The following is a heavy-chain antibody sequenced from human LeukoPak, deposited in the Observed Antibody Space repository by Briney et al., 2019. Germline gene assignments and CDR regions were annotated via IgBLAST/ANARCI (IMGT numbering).Heavy chain of an antibody. CDR2: IRYDGTNR. D-gene: IGHD1-26*01. J-gene: IGHJ3*02. V-gene: IGHV3-30*02. CDR3: AKSTIVGATVDAFDI. Sequence: GGSLRLSCAASGFTFSSYVMHWVRQAPGKGLEWVAFIRYDGTNRYYADSVKGRFTISRDNSKNTLYLQMNSLRAEDTAVYHCAKSTIVGATVDAFDIWGQGTMVTVSS. CDR1: GFTFSSYV.